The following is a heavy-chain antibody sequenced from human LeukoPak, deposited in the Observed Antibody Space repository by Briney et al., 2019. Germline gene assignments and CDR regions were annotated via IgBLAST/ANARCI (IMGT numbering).Heavy chain of an antibody. J-gene: IGHJ4*02. D-gene: IGHD3-16*02. CDR1: GGSISSYY. CDR2: INHSGST. CDR3: ARGKSQYDYVWGSYRNPDRYFDY. V-gene: IGHV4-34*01. Sequence: SETLSLTCTVSGGSISSYYWSWIRQPPGKGLEWIGEINHSGSTNYNPSLKSRVTISVDTSKNQFSLKLSSVTAADTAVYYCARGKSQYDYVWGSYRNPDRYFDYWGQGTLVTVSS.